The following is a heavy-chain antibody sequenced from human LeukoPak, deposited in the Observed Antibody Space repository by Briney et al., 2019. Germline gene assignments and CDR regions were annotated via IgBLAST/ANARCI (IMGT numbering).Heavy chain of an antibody. CDR1: GYSFPNYW. J-gene: IGHJ4*02. CDR2: IYPADSDT. V-gene: IGHV5-51*01. Sequence: SGESLKISCKGSGYSFPNYWIGWVRQMPGQGLEWIGIIYPADSDTTYSPSFQGQVTISADKSINTAYLQWTSLKASDTAMYYCARRKGDGYNSPFDYWGQGTLVTVSS. D-gene: IGHD5-24*01. CDR3: ARRKGDGYNSPFDY.